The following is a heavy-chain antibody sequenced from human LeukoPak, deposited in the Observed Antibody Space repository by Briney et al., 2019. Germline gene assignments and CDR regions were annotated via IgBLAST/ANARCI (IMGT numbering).Heavy chain of an antibody. Sequence: SETLSLTCTVSGGSISNYYGSWIRQPPGKGLEWIGYIYDSGYTIYNPSLKSRVTISVDTSKNQFSLRLTSVTAADTAVYYCARHALGTENWGQGTLVTVPS. V-gene: IGHV4-59*08. CDR2: IYDSGYT. J-gene: IGHJ4*02. CDR1: GGSISNYY. D-gene: IGHD1-14*01. CDR3: ARHALGTEN.